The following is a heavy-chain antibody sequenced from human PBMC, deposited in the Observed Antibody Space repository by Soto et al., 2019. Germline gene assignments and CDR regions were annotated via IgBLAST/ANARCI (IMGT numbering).Heavy chain of an antibody. CDR3: TTARVYDLDY. Sequence: GFLRLSCAASGFTVSNAWMSWVRQAPGKGLEWVGRIKSKTDGGTTDYAAPVKGRFTISRDDSKNTLYLQMNSLKTEDTDVYYCTTARVYDLDYWGQGTMVTVSS. CDR2: IKSKTDGGTT. J-gene: IGHJ4*02. D-gene: IGHD3-3*01. V-gene: IGHV3-15*01. CDR1: GFTVSNAW.